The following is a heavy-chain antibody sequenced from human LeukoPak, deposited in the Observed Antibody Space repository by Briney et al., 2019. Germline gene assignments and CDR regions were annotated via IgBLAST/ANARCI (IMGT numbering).Heavy chain of an antibody. D-gene: IGHD4-17*01. CDR2: IHYSGST. Sequence: SETLSLTCTVSGGSISSSSYYWGWIRQPPGKGLEWIGSIHYSGSTYYNPSLKSRVTISVDKSKNQFSLKLSSVTAADTAVYYCASGDYAYYYMDVWGKGTTVTISS. CDR1: GGSISSSSYY. CDR3: ASGDYAYYYMDV. J-gene: IGHJ6*03. V-gene: IGHV4-39*07.